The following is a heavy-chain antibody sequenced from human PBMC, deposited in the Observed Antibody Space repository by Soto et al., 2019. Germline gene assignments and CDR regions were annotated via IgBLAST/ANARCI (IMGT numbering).Heavy chain of an antibody. Sequence: QMQLQASGPGLVKPSETLSLTCNVSGASVSNGYWSWIRQPPGKGLEWIGFMYFGGSFNYTPSLTSQPTISVETSKNHFSMTLQSVTASDTAVYCCARSYYDSTGSAVDPWGQGTLVTVSS. CDR3: ARSYYDSTGSAVDP. D-gene: IGHD3-22*01. J-gene: IGHJ5*02. V-gene: IGHV4-59*02. CDR2: MYFGGSF. CDR1: GASVSNGY.